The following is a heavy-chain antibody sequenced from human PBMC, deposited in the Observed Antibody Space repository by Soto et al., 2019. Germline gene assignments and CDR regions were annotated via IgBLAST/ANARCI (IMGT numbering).Heavy chain of an antibody. CDR2: ISGSGGST. J-gene: IGHJ4*02. CDR3: ATARFRDSSMFLLDY. D-gene: IGHD6-19*01. Sequence: EVQLLESGGGLVQPGGSLRLSCAASGFTFSSYAMSWVRQAPGKGLEWVSAISGSGGSTYYADSVKGRFTNSRDNSKNTLYLQMNSLRAEDTAVYYCATARFRDSSMFLLDYWGQGTLVTVSS. V-gene: IGHV3-23*01. CDR1: GFTFSSYA.